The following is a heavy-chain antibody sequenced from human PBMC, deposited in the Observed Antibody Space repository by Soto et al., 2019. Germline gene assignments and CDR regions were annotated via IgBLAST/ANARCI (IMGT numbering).Heavy chain of an antibody. CDR3: AIGAKSSSSRIQRYGMDV. Sequence: LSCAASGFTFSSCAMSWVRQAPGKGLEWVSAISVIGGSTYYAGSVKGRFTISRDNSKNTLYLQMNSLRAEDTAVYYCAIGAKSSSSRIQRYGMDVWGQGTTVTVSS. D-gene: IGHD6-6*01. J-gene: IGHJ6*02. CDR1: GFTFSSCA. CDR2: ISVIGGST. V-gene: IGHV3-23*01.